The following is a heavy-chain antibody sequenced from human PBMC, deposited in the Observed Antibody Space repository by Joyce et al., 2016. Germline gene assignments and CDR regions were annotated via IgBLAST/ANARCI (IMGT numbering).Heavy chain of an antibody. CDR3: AKILTATYSSGWFLDY. J-gene: IGHJ4*02. Sequence: QVQLVESGGGVVQPGRSLRLSCAASGLTLSNYGVHWVRQAPGTGREWVAVISYDGMYKYYADSVKGRFTISRDNSKNTVFLEMNSLRTEDTAVYYCAKILTATYSSGWFLDYWGQGTLVTVSS. CDR2: ISYDGMYK. D-gene: IGHD6-25*01. V-gene: IGHV3-30*18. CDR1: GLTLSNYG.